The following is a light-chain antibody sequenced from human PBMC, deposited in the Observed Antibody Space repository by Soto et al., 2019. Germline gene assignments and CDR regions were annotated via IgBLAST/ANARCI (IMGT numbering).Light chain of an antibody. J-gene: IGKJ4*01. CDR3: QQTTTFPLT. CDR2: RAS. V-gene: IGKV1-12*01. Sequence: DIQMTQSPSSVSASVGDRVTITCRASQGITSWLAWYQQKPGKAPKLLIYRASNLQSGVPSRFSRSGSGTDFTLTISGLQPADFATYYCQQTTTFPLTFGGGTKVEIK. CDR1: QGITSW.